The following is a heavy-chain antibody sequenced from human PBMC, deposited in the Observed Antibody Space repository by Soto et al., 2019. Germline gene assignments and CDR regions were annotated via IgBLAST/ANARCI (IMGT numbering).Heavy chain of an antibody. Sequence: PSETLSLTCTVSGGSISSGGYSWSWIRQPPGKGLEWIGYIYHSGSTYYNPSLKSRVTISVDSSKNTLYLQMNSLRAEDTAVYYCARDYLVVPHRVIDYWGQGTLVTVSS. D-gene: IGHD2-2*01. V-gene: IGHV4-30-2*01. J-gene: IGHJ4*02. CDR3: ARDYLVVPHRVIDY. CDR1: GGSISSGGYS. CDR2: IYHSGST.